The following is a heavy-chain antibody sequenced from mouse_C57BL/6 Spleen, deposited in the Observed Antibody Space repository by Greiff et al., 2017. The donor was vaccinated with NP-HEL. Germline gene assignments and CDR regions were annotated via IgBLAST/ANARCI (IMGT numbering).Heavy chain of an antibody. J-gene: IGHJ4*01. CDR1: GFTFSDYG. Sequence: DVKLVESGGGLVKPGGSLKLSCAASGFTFSDYGMHWVRQAPEKGLEWVAYISSGSSTIYYADTVKGRFTISRDNAKNTLFLQRTSLRSEDTAMYYCARLRGAMDYWGQGTSVTVSS. D-gene: IGHD1-1*01. CDR3: ARLRGAMDY. CDR2: ISSGSSTI. V-gene: IGHV5-17*01.